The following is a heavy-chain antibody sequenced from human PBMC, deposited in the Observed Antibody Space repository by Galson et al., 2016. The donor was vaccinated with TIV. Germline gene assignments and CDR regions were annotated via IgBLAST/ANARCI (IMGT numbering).Heavy chain of an antibody. V-gene: IGHV1-18*01. Sequence: SVKVSCKASGYTFTSDGINWVRQVPGQGLEWVGWISASNGNTNYAQMLQGRVTLTTHTSTSTAYMELRSLRSDDTAVYYCAREYYYYAMDVWGQGTTVTASS. CDR1: GYTFTSDG. J-gene: IGHJ6*02. CDR3: AREYYYYAMDV. CDR2: ISASNGNT.